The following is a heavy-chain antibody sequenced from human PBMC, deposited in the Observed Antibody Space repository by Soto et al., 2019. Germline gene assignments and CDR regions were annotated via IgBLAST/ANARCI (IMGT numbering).Heavy chain of an antibody. J-gene: IGHJ4*02. Sequence: PWETLSLTCTVSGYSINSGYYWGWVRQSPGKGLEWIGTIYHSGTTFYNPSLKSRITISVDTSKNQFSLKLNSVTAADTAVYYCATLTPPFDYWGQGTLVTAPQ. V-gene: IGHV4-38-2*02. D-gene: IGHD3-9*01. CDR3: ATLTPPFDY. CDR1: GYSINSGYY. CDR2: IYHSGTT.